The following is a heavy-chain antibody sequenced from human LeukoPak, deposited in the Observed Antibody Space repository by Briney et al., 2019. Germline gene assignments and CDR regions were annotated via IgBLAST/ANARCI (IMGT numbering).Heavy chain of an antibody. CDR2: IYSGGTT. CDR1: GITVSSNY. CDR3: ARDPRTTGKSNYGMDV. V-gene: IGHV3-53*01. D-gene: IGHD4-17*01. Sequence: GGSLGLSCAASGITVSSNYMSWVRQPPGKGLEWVSIIYSGGTTYYADSVQGRFTISRDNSKNTVYLQMNSLRVEDTAVYYCARDPRTTGKSNYGMDVWGQGTTVTVSS. J-gene: IGHJ6*02.